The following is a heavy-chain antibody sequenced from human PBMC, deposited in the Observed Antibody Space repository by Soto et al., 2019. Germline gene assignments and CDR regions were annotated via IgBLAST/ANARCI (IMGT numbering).Heavy chain of an antibody. Sequence: EVQLVQSGAEVKKPGESLRISCKGSGYKFTSYWISWLRQMPGKGLEWMGRIDPSDSYPNYSPSCQGHVTISADKSIRTAYLQWSSLKASDTAMYYCARLPLAADFSDANSWGQGTLVTVSS. CDR3: ARLPLAADFSDANS. CDR1: GYKFTSYW. D-gene: IGHD6-13*01. CDR2: IDPSDSYP. J-gene: IGHJ4*02. V-gene: IGHV5-10-1*01.